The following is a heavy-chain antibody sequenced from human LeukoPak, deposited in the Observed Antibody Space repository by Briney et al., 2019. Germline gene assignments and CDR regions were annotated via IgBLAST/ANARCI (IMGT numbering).Heavy chain of an antibody. Sequence: GGSLRLSCAASEFTFSSYWMHWVRQAPGKGLQFVAAISHNGGSTFYEDSVKGRFTISRDNSKNTLYLHMGSLRAEDTAVYYCAKDETVTIFGVVITQFADYWGQGTLVTVSS. J-gene: IGHJ4*02. CDR3: AKDETVTIFGVVITQFADY. CDR1: EFTFSSYW. CDR2: ISHNGGST. V-gene: IGHV3-64*02. D-gene: IGHD3-3*01.